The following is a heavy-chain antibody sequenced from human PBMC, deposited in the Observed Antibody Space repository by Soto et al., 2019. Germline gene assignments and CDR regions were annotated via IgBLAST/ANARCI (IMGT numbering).Heavy chain of an antibody. J-gene: IGHJ4*02. CDR2: INHSGST. CDR3: ARGVRITGTPPTPHFDY. Sequence: SETLSLTCAVYGGSFSGYYWSWIRQPPGKGLEWIGEINHSGSTNYNPSLESRVTISVDTSKNQFSLKLSSVTAADTAVYYCARGVRITGTPPTPHFDYWGQGTLVTVS. D-gene: IGHD1-20*01. V-gene: IGHV4-34*01. CDR1: GGSFSGYY.